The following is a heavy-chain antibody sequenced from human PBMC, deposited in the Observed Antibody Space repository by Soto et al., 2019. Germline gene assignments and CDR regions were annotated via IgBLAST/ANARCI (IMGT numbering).Heavy chain of an antibody. CDR2: ISSSGSTI. CDR1: GFTFSDYY. Sequence: GGSLRLSCAASGFTFSDYYMSWIRQAPGKGLEWVSYISSSGSTIYYADSVKGRFTISRDNAKNSLYLQMNSLRAEDTAVYYCARASSIYCSSTSCYYYYGMDVWGQGTTVTVSS. CDR3: ARASSIYCSSTSCYYYYGMDV. V-gene: IGHV3-11*01. J-gene: IGHJ6*02. D-gene: IGHD2-2*01.